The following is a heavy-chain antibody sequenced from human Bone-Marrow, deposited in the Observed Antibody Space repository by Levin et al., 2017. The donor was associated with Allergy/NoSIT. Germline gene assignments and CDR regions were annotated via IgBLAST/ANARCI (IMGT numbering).Heavy chain of an antibody. CDR3: ARRQARGIKEAEDH. V-gene: IGHV3-21*01. D-gene: IGHD3-3*02. CDR2: ISIAGSYI. J-gene: IGHJ4*02. Sequence: GGSLRLSCAASGFTFDTHSMAWVRQAPGKGLEWVSSISIAGSYIYYTDSVKGRFTISRDNAKNSLYLQMNSLRAEDTAVYYCARRQARGIKEAEDHWGQGTLVTVSS. CDR1: GFTFDTHS.